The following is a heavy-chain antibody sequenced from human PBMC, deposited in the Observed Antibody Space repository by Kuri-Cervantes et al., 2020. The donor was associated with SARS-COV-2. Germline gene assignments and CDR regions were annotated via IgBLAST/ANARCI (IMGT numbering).Heavy chain of an antibody. Sequence: LSLTCAASGFTFSRDWMSWVRQAPGKGLEWVANIKQDGSEKYYVDSVKGRFTISRDNAKNSLYLQMNSLRAEDTAVYYCARARGYCTNGVCYLWFDPWGQGTLVTVSS. CDR1: GFTFSRDW. V-gene: IGHV3-7*03. J-gene: IGHJ5*02. CDR3: ARARGYCTNGVCYLWFDP. CDR2: IKQDGSEK. D-gene: IGHD2-8*01.